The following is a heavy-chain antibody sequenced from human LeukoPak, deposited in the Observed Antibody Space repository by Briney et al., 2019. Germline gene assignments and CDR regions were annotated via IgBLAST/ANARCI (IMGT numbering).Heavy chain of an antibody. CDR2: IKKDGSEK. Sequence: GGSLRLSCAASGFTFSRYWMSWVRQAPGKGLEWVSNIKKDGSEKYSVDSVKGRFTISTDNANNSLYLQTNRLRAEDTAEYYCARDIPITGSGDWFDPWGQGTLVTVSS. D-gene: IGHD1-14*01. CDR3: ARDIPITGSGDWFDP. V-gene: IGHV3-7*01. J-gene: IGHJ5*02. CDR1: GFTFSRYW.